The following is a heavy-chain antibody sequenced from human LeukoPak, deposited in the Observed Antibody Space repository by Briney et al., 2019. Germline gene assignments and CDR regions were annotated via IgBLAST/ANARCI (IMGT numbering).Heavy chain of an antibody. D-gene: IGHD3-3*01. J-gene: IGHJ4*02. CDR2: IKQDGSER. V-gene: IGHV3-7*01. CDR1: GFTFSSYW. CDR3: ARTQTYYDFWSGPSDPYFDY. Sequence: GGSLRLSCAASGFTFSSYWMSWVRQAPGKGLEWVANIKQDGSERYYVDSVKGRFTISRDNAKNSLYLQMNSLRAEDTAVYYCARTQTYYDFWSGPSDPYFDYWGQGTLVTVSS.